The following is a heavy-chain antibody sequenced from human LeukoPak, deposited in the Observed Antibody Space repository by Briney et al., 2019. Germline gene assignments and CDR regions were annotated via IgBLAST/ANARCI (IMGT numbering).Heavy chain of an antibody. J-gene: IGHJ4*02. D-gene: IGHD3-22*01. CDR1: GGSISSDY. V-gene: IGHV4-59*01. Sequence: PSETLSLTCTVSGGSISSDYWSWIRQPPGKGLEWIGYIYYRGSTNYNPSLKSRVTISVDTSKNQFSLKLSPVTAADTAVYYCARLSGYSSGHYYSGYWGQGTLVTVSS. CDR3: ARLSGYSSGHYYSGY. CDR2: IYYRGST.